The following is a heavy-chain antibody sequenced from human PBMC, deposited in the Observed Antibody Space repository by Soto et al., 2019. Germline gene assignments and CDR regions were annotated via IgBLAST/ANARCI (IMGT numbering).Heavy chain of an antibody. J-gene: IGHJ6*02. D-gene: IGHD1-26*01. CDR2: IIPIFGTA. Sequence: QVQLVQSGAEVKKPGSSVKVSCKASGGTFSSYAISWVRQAPGQGLEWMGGIIPIFGTANYAQKFQGRVTITADESTSTAYMELSSLRSEDTAVYYCARERSTTHPYYDGMDVWGQGTTVTVSS. CDR3: ARERSTTHPYYDGMDV. CDR1: GGTFSSYA. V-gene: IGHV1-69*12.